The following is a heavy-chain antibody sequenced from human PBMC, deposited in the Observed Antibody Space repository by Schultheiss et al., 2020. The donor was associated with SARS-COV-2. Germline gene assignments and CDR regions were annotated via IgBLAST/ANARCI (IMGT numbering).Heavy chain of an antibody. CDR2: INHSGST. J-gene: IGHJ4*02. CDR1: GYSISSGYY. D-gene: IGHD2-21*02. CDR3: ARDQGGDCYLDY. Sequence: SETLSLTCAVSGYSISSGYYWGWIRQPPGKGLEWIGEINHSGSTNYNPSLKSRVTISVDTSKNQFSLKLSSVTAADTAVYYCARDQGGDCYLDYWGQGTLVTVSS. V-gene: IGHV4-38-2*02.